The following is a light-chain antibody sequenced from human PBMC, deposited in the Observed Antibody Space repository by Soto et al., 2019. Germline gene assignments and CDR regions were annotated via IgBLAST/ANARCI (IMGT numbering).Light chain of an antibody. CDR1: QSVSSD. V-gene: IGKV3D-15*02. Sequence: EIVMKQSPATLSVSPGERPTLPCRASQSVSSDLAWYHQKPGQAPRLLIYGASTRATGIPARFSGSGSGTDFTLTISRLEPEDFAVYYCQQYGSSPVTFGQGTRLEIK. J-gene: IGKJ5*01. CDR2: GAS. CDR3: QQYGSSPVT.